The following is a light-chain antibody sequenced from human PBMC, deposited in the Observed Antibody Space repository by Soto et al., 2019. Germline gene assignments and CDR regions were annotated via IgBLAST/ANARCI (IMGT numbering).Light chain of an antibody. V-gene: IGKV1-5*03. CDR3: KQYSSYSRYT. J-gene: IGKJ2*01. Sequence: IQMTQSPSILSASVGDRVTITCRASQNINSWLAWYQQKPGKAPKLLIYKTSSLESGVPSRFSGSESVTEFTLTISSLQPDDFATYYCKQYSSYSRYTFGQGTKLEIK. CDR1: QNINSW. CDR2: KTS.